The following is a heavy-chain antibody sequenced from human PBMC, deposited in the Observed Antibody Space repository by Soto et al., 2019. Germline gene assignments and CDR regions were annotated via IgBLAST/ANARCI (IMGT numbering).Heavy chain of an antibody. V-gene: IGHV3-30-3*01. CDR1: GFTFSSYA. J-gene: IGHJ6*02. CDR2: ISYDGSNK. D-gene: IGHD5-18*01. Sequence: GGSLRLSCAASGFTFSSYAMHWVRQAPGKGLEWVAVISYDGSNKYYADSVKGRFTISRDNSKNTLYLQMNSLRAEDTAVYYCARGIQRGIQLWFDPYYYYGMDVWGQGTTVTVSS. CDR3: ARGIQRGIQLWFDPYYYYGMDV.